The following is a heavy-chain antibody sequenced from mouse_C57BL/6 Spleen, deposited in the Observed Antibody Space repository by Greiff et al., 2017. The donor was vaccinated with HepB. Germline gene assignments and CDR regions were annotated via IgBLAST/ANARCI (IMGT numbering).Heavy chain of an antibody. CDR1: GYTFTDYE. CDR3: TLSAQATGAMDY. CDR2: IDPETGGT. Sequence: VHLVESGAELVRPGASVTLSCKASGYTFTDYEMHWVKQTPVHGLEWIGAIDPETGGTAYNQKFKGKAILTADKSSSTAYMELRSLTSEDSAVYYCTLSAQATGAMDYGGQGTSVTVSS. J-gene: IGHJ4*01. V-gene: IGHV1-15*01. D-gene: IGHD3-2*02.